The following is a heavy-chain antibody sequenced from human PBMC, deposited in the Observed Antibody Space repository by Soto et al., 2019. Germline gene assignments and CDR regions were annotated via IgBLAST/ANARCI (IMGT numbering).Heavy chain of an antibody. D-gene: IGHD6-13*01. CDR2: INPLPTSGST. CDR3: ARDLAAAAY. Sequence: QVQLVQSGAEVKKSGDSVKVSCKASGYIFTNYYIHWVRQAPGQGLEWMAIINPLPTSGSTNYAQKFQGRVTVTRVTSTSTVYLELSSLRSDDTAVYYCARDLAAAAYWGQGTLVTVSS. CDR1: GYIFTNYY. J-gene: IGHJ4*02. V-gene: IGHV1-46*01.